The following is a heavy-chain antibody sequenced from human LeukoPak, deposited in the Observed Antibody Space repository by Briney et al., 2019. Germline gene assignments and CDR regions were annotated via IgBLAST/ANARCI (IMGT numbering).Heavy chain of an antibody. CDR1: GFTLSSYG. V-gene: IGHV3-33*01. J-gene: IGHJ4*02. CDR3: ARDHSSGWYSDYFDY. CDR2: IWYDGSNK. Sequence: GGSLRLSCAASGFTLSSYGMHWVRQAPGKGLEWVAVIWYDGSNKYYADSVKGRFTISRDNSKNTLYLQMNSLRAEDTAVYYCARDHSSGWYSDYFDYWGQGTLVTVSS. D-gene: IGHD6-19*01.